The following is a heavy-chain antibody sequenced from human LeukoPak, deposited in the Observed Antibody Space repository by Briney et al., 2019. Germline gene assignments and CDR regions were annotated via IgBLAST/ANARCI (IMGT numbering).Heavy chain of an antibody. CDR1: GFTFSSYA. Sequence: GGSLRLSCAASGFTFSSYAMSWVRQAPGKGLEWVSTISGSDANTYYADSVKGRFTISRDNSKNTLYLQMNSLRAGDTAVYYCARGPYYYDSSGYYYDAGFDYWGQGTLVTVSS. D-gene: IGHD3-22*01. V-gene: IGHV3-23*01. J-gene: IGHJ4*02. CDR2: ISGSDANT. CDR3: ARGPYYYDSSGYYYDAGFDY.